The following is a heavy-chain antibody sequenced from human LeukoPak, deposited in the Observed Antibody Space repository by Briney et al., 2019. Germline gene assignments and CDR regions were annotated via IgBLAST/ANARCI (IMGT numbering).Heavy chain of an antibody. V-gene: IGHV1-8*01. CDR3: ARENLASPSMDV. CDR2: MNPNSGNT. CDR1: GYTFTSYD. Sequence: GASVKVSCKASGYTFTSYDINWVRQATGQGLEWMGWMNPNSGNTGYAQKFQGRVTMTRNTSISTAYMELSSLRSEDTAVYYCARENLASPSMDVWGQGTTVTVSS. J-gene: IGHJ6*02.